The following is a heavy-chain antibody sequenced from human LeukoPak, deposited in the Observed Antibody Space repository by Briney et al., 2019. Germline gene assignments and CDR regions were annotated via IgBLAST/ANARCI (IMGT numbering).Heavy chain of an antibody. CDR1: GFTFSSYA. D-gene: IGHD2-2*03. CDR3: AKVDIVVVPAADL. V-gene: IGHV3-23*01. CDR2: ISGSGGST. J-gene: IGHJ5*02. Sequence: GGSLRLSCAASGFTFSSYAMSWVRQAPGKGLEWVSSISGSGGSTYYADSVKGRFTISRDNSKNTLYLQMNGLRAEDTAVYYCAKVDIVVVPAADLWGQGTLVTVSP.